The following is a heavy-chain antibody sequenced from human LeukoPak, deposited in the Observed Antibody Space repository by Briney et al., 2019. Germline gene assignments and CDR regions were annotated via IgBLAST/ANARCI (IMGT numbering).Heavy chain of an antibody. D-gene: IGHD2-2*01. CDR3: ARDIVVVPAAIGEPDY. Sequence: GGSLRLSCAASGFTFSSYSMNWVRQAPGKGLEWVSSISSSSSYLYYADSVKGRFTISRDNAKNSLYLQMNSLRAEDTALYYCARDIVVVPAAIGEPDYWGQGTLVTVSS. J-gene: IGHJ4*02. CDR2: ISSSSSYL. V-gene: IGHV3-21*01. CDR1: GFTFSSYS.